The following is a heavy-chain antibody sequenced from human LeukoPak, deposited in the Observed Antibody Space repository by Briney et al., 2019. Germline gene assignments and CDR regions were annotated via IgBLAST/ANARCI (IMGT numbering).Heavy chain of an antibody. V-gene: IGHV4-59*01. Sequence: SETLSLTCTISGGSISGYYWTWIRQPPGKGLEWIGYICYSGSTNYNPSLKSRVIILVDTSKNQFSLKLSSVTAADTAVYYCARGTIFGVATNWFDPWGQGTLVTVSS. CDR3: ARGTIFGVATNWFDP. CDR1: GGSISGYY. J-gene: IGHJ5*02. D-gene: IGHD3-3*01. CDR2: ICYSGST.